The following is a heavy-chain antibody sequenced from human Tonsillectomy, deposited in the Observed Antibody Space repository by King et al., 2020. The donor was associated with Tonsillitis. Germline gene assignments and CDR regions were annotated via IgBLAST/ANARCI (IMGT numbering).Heavy chain of an antibody. Sequence: VQLVESGGGLIQPGGSLRLSCAASGFTVSSTYMSWVRQAPGKGLEWVSVIYSGDITYYADSVRGRFTISRDNSKNTLYLQMNSLRAEDPAVYYCARGAXXTXFXXYXXXXXWGXXTXXTXXS. CDR1: GFTVSSTY. V-gene: IGHV3-53*01. CDR3: ARGAXXTXFXXYXXXXX. CDR2: IYSGDIT. J-gene: IGHJ6*02.